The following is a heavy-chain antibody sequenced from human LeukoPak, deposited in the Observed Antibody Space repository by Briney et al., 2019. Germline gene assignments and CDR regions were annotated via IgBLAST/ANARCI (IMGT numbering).Heavy chain of an antibody. CDR1: GFTFDDYG. Sequence: GGSLRLSCAASGFTFDDYGMSWVRQAPGKGLEWVSDINWNGGSTGYADSVKGRFTISRDNVKNSLYLQMNSLRAEDTAVYYCAKVRGSGSYFDAFDIWGQGTMVTVSS. D-gene: IGHD1-26*01. CDR3: AKVRGSGSYFDAFDI. J-gene: IGHJ3*02. CDR2: INWNGGST. V-gene: IGHV3-20*04.